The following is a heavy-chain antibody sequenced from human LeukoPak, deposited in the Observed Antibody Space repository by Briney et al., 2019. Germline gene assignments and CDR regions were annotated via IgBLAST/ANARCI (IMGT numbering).Heavy chain of an antibody. CDR2: IKQDGNEK. Sequence: PGGSLRLSCTASGLTISNYWMSWVRQAPGKGLEWVANIKQDGNEKYYVDSVKGRFTISRDNDKNSLYLQMNSLRVEDTAVYYCARGGGSFYNYWGQGTLVTVSS. D-gene: IGHD2-15*01. CDR3: ARGGGSFYNY. CDR1: GLTISNYW. J-gene: IGHJ4*02. V-gene: IGHV3-7*04.